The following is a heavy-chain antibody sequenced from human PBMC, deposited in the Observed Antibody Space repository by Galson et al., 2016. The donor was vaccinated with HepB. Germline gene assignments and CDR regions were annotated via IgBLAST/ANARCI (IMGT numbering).Heavy chain of an antibody. Sequence: SLRLSCAASGFTFSDAWMTWVRQAPGKGLECVGRIKSKTDGGTTEFAAAVKGRFTISRDDSKDTLYLQMNSLKTEDTAVYYCTTGNKGWLRGHWGQGTLVTASS. CDR3: TTGNKGWLRGH. CDR2: IKSKTDGGTT. D-gene: IGHD5-12*01. CDR1: GFTFSDAW. V-gene: IGHV3-15*01. J-gene: IGHJ4*02.